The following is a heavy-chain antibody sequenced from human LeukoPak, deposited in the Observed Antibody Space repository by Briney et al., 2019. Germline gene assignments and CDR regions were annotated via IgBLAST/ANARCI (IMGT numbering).Heavy chain of an antibody. Sequence: GGSLRLSCATSGFTFDDYGMSWVRQAPGKGLEWVSGIDWNGGSTGYADSVKGRFTISRDNAKNSLYLQMNSLRAEDTALYYCAKGTPPGIAVAGGDYWGQGTLVTVSS. V-gene: IGHV3-20*04. CDR2: IDWNGGST. CDR1: GFTFDDYG. D-gene: IGHD6-19*01. J-gene: IGHJ4*02. CDR3: AKGTPPGIAVAGGDY.